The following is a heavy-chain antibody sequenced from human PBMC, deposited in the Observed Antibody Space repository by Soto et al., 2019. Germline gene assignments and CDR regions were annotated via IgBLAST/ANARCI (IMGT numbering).Heavy chain of an antibody. J-gene: IGHJ4*02. D-gene: IGHD5-12*01. V-gene: IGHV1-8*01. CDR1: GYTFTTYD. Sequence: QVQLVQSGAEVKKPGASVKVSCKATGYTFTTYDINWVRQATGQGLEWMGWMNPNSGDTGYAQKCQGRVTMTRETSISTAYMELSTLTSKDTAVYYCVRGLEWLRNYWGQGTLVTVSS. CDR2: MNPNSGDT. CDR3: VRGLEWLRNY.